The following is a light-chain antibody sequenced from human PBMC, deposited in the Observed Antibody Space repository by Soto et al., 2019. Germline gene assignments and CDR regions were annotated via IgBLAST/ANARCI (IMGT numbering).Light chain of an antibody. CDR2: GAS. V-gene: IGKV3-20*01. CDR1: QSVSSSY. J-gene: IGKJ1*01. Sequence: EIVLTQSPGTLSSSPGERATLSCRASQSVSSSYFAWYQQKPGQAPSLLIYGASSRATGIPDRFSGSGSGTEFTLTISRLEPEDFAVYYCQQYGSSPRTFGQGTKVEIK. CDR3: QQYGSSPRT.